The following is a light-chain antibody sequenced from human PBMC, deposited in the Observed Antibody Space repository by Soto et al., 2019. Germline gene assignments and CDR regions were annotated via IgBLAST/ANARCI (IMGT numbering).Light chain of an antibody. V-gene: IGLV2-11*01. J-gene: IGLJ1*01. CDR3: CSYAGGYV. CDR1: SRDVGGYNY. Sequence: QSVLTQPRSVSGSPGQSVTISCTGTSRDVGGYNYVSWYQHHPGKAPKLMIYDVSKRPSGVPDRFSGSKSGNTASLTISGLQAEDEADYYCCSYAGGYVFGTGTKLTVL. CDR2: DVS.